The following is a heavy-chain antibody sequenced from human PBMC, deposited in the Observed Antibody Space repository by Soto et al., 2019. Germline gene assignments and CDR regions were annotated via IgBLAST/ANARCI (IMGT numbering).Heavy chain of an antibody. Sequence: QLQLQESGPGLVKPSETLSLTCTVSGGSISSSSNHWGWIRQPPGKGLEWIGSIYYSENTYYNPSLKSRVTISVDTSKTQFSLRLTSVTAADTAVYYCATHPPYGPLDHWGQGTLVTVSS. V-gene: IGHV4-39*01. CDR1: GGSISSSSNH. D-gene: IGHD4-17*01. CDR2: IYYSENT. J-gene: IGHJ4*02. CDR3: ATHPPYGPLDH.